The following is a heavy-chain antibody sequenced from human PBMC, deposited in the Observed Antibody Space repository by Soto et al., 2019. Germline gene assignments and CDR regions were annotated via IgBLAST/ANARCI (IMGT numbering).Heavy chain of an antibody. J-gene: IGHJ6*02. CDR2: ISYDGSNK. CDR1: GFTFSSYG. D-gene: IGHD1-26*01. Sequence: PGGSLRLSCAASGFTFSSYGMHWVRQAPGKGLEWVAVISYDGSNKYYADSVKGRFTISRDNSKNTLYLQMNSLRAEDTAVYYCAKRSGSYGLDYYYYYGMDVWGQGTKVTVYS. CDR3: AKRSGSYGLDYYYYYGMDV. V-gene: IGHV3-30*18.